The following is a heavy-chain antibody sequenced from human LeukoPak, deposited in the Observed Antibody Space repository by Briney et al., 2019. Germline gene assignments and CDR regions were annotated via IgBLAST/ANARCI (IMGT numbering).Heavy chain of an antibody. J-gene: IGHJ3*02. V-gene: IGHV3-15*01. Sequence: PGGSLRLSCAASGFTFSNAWMSWVRQAPGKGLEWVGRIKSKTDGGTTDYAAPVKGRFTISRDDSKNTLYLQMNSLKTEDTAVYYCTTDGSGYGLRAFDIWGQGTMVTVSS. CDR2: IKSKTDGGTT. CDR3: TTDGSGYGLRAFDI. D-gene: IGHD5-12*01. CDR1: GFTFSNAW.